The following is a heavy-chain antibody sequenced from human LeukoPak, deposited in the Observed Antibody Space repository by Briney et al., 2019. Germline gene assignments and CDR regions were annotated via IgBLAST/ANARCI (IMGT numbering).Heavy chain of an antibody. CDR1: GYTFTSYD. D-gene: IGHD6-13*01. CDR2: MNPNSGNT. Sequence: ASVKVSCKASGYTFTSYDINWVRQATGQGLEWMGWMNPNSGNTGYAQKFQGRVTITRNTSISTAYMELSSLRSEDTAVYYCARGKIAAAPKYYYYMDVWGKGTTVTVSS. CDR3: ARGKIAAAPKYYYYMDV. J-gene: IGHJ6*03. V-gene: IGHV1-8*03.